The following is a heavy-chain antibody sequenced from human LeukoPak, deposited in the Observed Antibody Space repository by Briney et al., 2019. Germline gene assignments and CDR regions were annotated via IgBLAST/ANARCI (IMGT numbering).Heavy chain of an antibody. CDR2: ISSSYSYI. D-gene: IGHD4-17*01. J-gene: IGHJ3*02. CDR3: ARRRGTTGDAFDI. CDR1: GFTFITYT. Sequence: GGSLRLSCAASGFTFITYTMNWVRQAPGKGLDWVSSISSSYSYIFYADLVKGRFTVSRDNANDSLYLQMNSLRAEDTAVYYCARRRGTTGDAFDIWGHGTMVTVSS. V-gene: IGHV3-21*01.